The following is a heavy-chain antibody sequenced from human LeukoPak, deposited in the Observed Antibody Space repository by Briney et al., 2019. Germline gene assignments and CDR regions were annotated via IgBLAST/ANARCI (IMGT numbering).Heavy chain of an antibody. CDR1: GGSISSTSYY. CDR2: IYYSGST. Sequence: SETLSLTCTVSGGSISSTSYYWGWIRQPPGKGLEWIGYIYYSGSTNYNPSLKSRVTISVDMSKNQFSLKLSSVTAADTAVYYCARRHCSGGSCYSSFDYWGQGTLVTVSS. D-gene: IGHD2-15*01. J-gene: IGHJ4*02. V-gene: IGHV4-61*05. CDR3: ARRHCSGGSCYSSFDY.